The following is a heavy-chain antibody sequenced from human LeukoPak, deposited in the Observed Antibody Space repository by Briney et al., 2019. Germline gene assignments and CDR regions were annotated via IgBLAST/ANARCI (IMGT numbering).Heavy chain of an antibody. CDR2: INHSGST. D-gene: IGHD1-1*01. CDR1: GGSFSGYY. V-gene: IGHV4-34*01. CDR3: ARGLDSPWD. Sequence: SETLSLTCAVYGGSFSGYYWSWIRQPPGKGLEWIGEINHSGSTNYNPSLKSRVTISVDTSKNQFSLKLSFVTAADTAVYYCARGLDSPWDWGQGTLVTVSS. J-gene: IGHJ4*02.